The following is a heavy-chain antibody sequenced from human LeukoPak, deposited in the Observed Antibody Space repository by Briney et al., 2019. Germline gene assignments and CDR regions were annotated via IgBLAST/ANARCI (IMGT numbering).Heavy chain of an antibody. V-gene: IGHV4-39*07. D-gene: IGHD6-13*01. J-gene: IGHJ4*02. CDR2: IYYSGST. CDR1: GGSISSSSYY. Sequence: SETLSLTCTVSGGSISSSSYYWGWIRQPPGKGLEWIVSIYYSGSTYYNPSLKSRVTISVDTSKNQFSLKLSSVTAADTAVYYCARDGAYSSSWYGGYWGQGTLVTVSS. CDR3: ARDGAYSSSWYGGY.